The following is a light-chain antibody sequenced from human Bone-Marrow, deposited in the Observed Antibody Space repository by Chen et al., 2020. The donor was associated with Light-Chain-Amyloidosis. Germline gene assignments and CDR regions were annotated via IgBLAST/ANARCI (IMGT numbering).Light chain of an antibody. CDR2: RDT. J-gene: IGLJ2*01. Sequence: SYALPQPPSVSLSPAHPARITSSGDDLPTKHAYWYQQKPGQAPVLVIHRDTERPSGISERFSGSSSGTTATLTISGVQAEDEADYHCQSADSSGTYEVIFGGGTKLTVL. CDR1: DLPTKH. CDR3: QSADSSGTYEVI. V-gene: IGLV3-25*03.